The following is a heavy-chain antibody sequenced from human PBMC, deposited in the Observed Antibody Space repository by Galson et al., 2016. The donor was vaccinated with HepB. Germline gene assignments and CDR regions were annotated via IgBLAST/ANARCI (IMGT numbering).Heavy chain of an antibody. Sequence: PALVKPTQTLTLTCTFSGFSLSTSEVGGGWIRQSPGKALEWLALIYWDDDKRYSPSLNSRLTITKDTSKKQVVLRMTNMDPVDTATYYCAQFKTLGVFSKWFDSWGQGTLVTVSS. J-gene: IGHJ5*01. CDR2: IYWDDDK. D-gene: IGHD1-26*01. CDR3: AQFKTLGVFSKWFDS. CDR1: GFSLSTSEVG. V-gene: IGHV2-5*02.